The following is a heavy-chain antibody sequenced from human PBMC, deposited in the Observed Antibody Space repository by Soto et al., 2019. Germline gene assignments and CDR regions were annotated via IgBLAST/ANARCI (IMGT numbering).Heavy chain of an antibody. CDR3: AREWRDYYFDY. Sequence: QVQLQESGPGLVKPAQILSLTCTVSGGSISSGGYYWSWIRQHPGKGLEWIGYIYYSGSTYYNPSLKSRVTISVDTSKNQFSLKLSSVTAAETAVYYCAREWRDYYFDYWGQGTLVTVSS. CDR1: GGSISSGGYY. J-gene: IGHJ4*02. V-gene: IGHV4-31*03. CDR2: IYYSGST.